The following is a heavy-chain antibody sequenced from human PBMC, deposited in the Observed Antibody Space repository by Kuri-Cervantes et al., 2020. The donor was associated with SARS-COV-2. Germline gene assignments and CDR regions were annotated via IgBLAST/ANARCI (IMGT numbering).Heavy chain of an antibody. CDR3: ARQKFHYYDSSGYQGATDY. D-gene: IGHD3-22*01. CDR1: GYSFTSYW. CDR2: IYPGDSDT. Sequence: KVSFKGSGYSFTSYWIGWVRQMPGKGLEWMGIIYPGDSDTRYSPSFQGQVTISADKSISTAYLQWSSLKASDTAMYYCARQKFHYYDSSGYQGATDYWGQGTLVTVSS. J-gene: IGHJ4*02. V-gene: IGHV5-51*01.